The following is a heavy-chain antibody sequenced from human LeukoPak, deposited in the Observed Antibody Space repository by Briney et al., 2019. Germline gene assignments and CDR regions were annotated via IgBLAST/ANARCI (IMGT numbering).Heavy chain of an antibody. J-gene: IGHJ6*02. D-gene: IGHD6-13*01. CDR3: ARDRIRIAAAGPHYYYGMDV. CDR2: IYYSGST. V-gene: IGHV4-39*07. Sequence: SETLSLTCTVSGGSISSSTSGWGWYWGWIRQPPGKGLEWIGSIYYSGSTYYNPSLKGRVTISVDTSKNQFSLKLSSVTAADTAVYYCARDRIRIAAAGPHYYYGMDVWGQGTTITVSS. CDR1: GGSISSSTSGWGWY.